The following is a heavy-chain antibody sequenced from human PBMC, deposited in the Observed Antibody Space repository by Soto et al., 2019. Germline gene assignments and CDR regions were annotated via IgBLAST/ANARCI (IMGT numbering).Heavy chain of an antibody. CDR2: IYYSGST. CDR1: GGSVSSGSYY. Sequence: QVQLQESGPGLMKPSETLSLTCTVSGGSVSSGSYYWSWIRQPPGKGLEWIGYIYYSGSTNYNPSLKSRVTISVDTSKNQFSLKLSSVTAADTAVYYCARDRPPQVTMVRGVYGMDVWGQGTTVTVSS. CDR3: ARDRPPQVTMVRGVYGMDV. V-gene: IGHV4-61*01. J-gene: IGHJ6*02. D-gene: IGHD3-10*01.